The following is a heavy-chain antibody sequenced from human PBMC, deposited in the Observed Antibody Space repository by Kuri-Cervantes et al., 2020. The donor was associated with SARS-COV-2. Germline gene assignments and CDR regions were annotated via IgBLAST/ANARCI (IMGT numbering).Heavy chain of an antibody. CDR1: GCTFTGYY. Sequence: ASVKVSCKASGCTFTGYYMHWVRQAPGQGLEWMGWINPNSGGTNYAQKFQGRVTMTRDTSISTAYMELSRLRSDDTAVYYCASGGKGQLLVDKVGYWGQGTLVTVSS. J-gene: IGHJ4*02. D-gene: IGHD4-23*01. V-gene: IGHV1-2*02. CDR2: INPNSGGT. CDR3: ASGGKGQLLVDKVGY.